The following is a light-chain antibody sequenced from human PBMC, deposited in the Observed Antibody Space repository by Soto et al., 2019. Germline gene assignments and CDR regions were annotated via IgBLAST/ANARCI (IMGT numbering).Light chain of an antibody. V-gene: IGKV1-39*01. Sequence: DIQMTKSPSSLSASVGDRVTITCRASQSISSYLNWYQQKPGKAPKLLIFAASSLQSGVPSRISGSGSGTDFSLTISSLQPEDFATYYCQQSHSTPVTFGPGTKVDIK. CDR2: AAS. CDR1: QSISSY. J-gene: IGKJ3*01. CDR3: QQSHSTPVT.